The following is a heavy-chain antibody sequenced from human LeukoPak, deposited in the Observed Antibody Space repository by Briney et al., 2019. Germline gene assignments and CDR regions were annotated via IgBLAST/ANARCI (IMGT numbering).Heavy chain of an antibody. V-gene: IGHV3-33*01. CDR3: ARDSSTTVTGAFDI. J-gene: IGHJ3*02. Sequence: GRSLRLSCAASGFIFSSYGMHWVRQAPGKGLEWVAVIWYDGSNKFYADSVKGRFTISRDNSKNTLYLQMNSLRAEDTAVYYCARDSSTTVTGAFDIWGQGTMVTVSS. D-gene: IGHD4-17*01. CDR2: IWYDGSNK. CDR1: GFIFSSYG.